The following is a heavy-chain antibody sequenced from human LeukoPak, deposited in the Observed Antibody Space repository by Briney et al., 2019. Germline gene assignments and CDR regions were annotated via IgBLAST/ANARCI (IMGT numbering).Heavy chain of an antibody. CDR3: AFSYYDSSGYAFDY. J-gene: IGHJ4*02. CDR2: INSGGSNT. CDR1: GFTFSSYW. Sequence: GGSLRLSCAASGFTFSSYWMHWVRQAPGKGLVWVSRINSGGSNTSYADSVKGRFTISRDNAKNTLYLQMNSLRAEDTAVYYCAFSYYDSSGYAFDYWGQGTLVTVSS. V-gene: IGHV3-74*01. D-gene: IGHD3-22*01.